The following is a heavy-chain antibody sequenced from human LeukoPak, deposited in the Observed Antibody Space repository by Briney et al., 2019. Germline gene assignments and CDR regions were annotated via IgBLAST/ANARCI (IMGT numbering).Heavy chain of an antibody. Sequence: TQSLTCTVSGGSISSGSYYWSWIRQPAGKGLEWIGRIYTSGSTNYNPSLKSRVTISVDTSTNQSSLKLSSVTAADTAVYYCARDRSYDFWSGYYIWGQGTLVTVSS. J-gene: IGHJ4*02. V-gene: IGHV4-61*02. CDR1: GGSISSGSYY. D-gene: IGHD3-3*01. CDR2: IYTSGST. CDR3: ARDRSYDFWSGYYI.